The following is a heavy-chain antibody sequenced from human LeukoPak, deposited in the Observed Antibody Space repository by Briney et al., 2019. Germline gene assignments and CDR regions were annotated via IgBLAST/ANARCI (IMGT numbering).Heavy chain of an antibody. CDR3: ALLAVASDFDY. Sequence: GGSLRLSCAVSGFPFSVYEMNWIRHAPGMGLEWVSNIGSGGAIRHYSDSVKGRFSISRDNAENSLFLQMNSLRVEDTGIYYCALLAVASDFDYWGQGALVTLSS. V-gene: IGHV3-48*03. J-gene: IGHJ4*02. CDR1: GFPFSVYE. D-gene: IGHD6-19*01. CDR2: IGSGGAIR.